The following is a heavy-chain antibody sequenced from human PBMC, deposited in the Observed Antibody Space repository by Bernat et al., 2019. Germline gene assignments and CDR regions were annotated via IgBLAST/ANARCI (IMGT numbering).Heavy chain of an antibody. V-gene: IGHV3-30-3*01. CDR2: TSYDGSNK. Sequence: QVHLVESGGGVVQPGRSLRLSCAASGFTFSSYAMHWVRQAPGKGLEWVAFTSYDGSNKNYADPVRGRSPNPGNNSKNRRFRQMKPWGLGKRAGYYGWEGGGEQLFDNWGQGTLVTVSS. J-gene: IGHJ4*02. CDR1: GFTFSSYA. CDR3: WEGGGEQLFDN. D-gene: IGHD3-16*01.